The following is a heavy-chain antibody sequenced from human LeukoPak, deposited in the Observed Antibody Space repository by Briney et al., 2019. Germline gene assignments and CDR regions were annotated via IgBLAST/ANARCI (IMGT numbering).Heavy chain of an antibody. CDR1: GFTFSDYY. J-gene: IGHJ6*03. CDR2: ISSSGSTI. Sequence: GGSLRLSCAASGFTFSDYYMSWIRQAPGKGLEWVSYISSSGSTIYYADSVKGRFTISRDNAKNSLYLQMNSLRAEDTAVYYCARDRGVGSGKWEPDYYYMDVWGKGTTVTISS. CDR3: ARDRGVGSGKWEPDYYYMDV. D-gene: IGHD1-26*01. V-gene: IGHV3-11*01.